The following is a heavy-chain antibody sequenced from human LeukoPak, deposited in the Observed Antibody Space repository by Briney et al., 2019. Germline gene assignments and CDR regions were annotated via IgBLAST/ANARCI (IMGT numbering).Heavy chain of an antibody. D-gene: IGHD4-17*01. Sequence: PGGSLRLSCAASGFTFSSYSMNWVRQAPGKGLEWVSAISGSGGSTYYADSVKGRFTISRDNSKNTLYLQMNSLRAEDTAVYYCAKSGTRMTTVTYSDYWGQGTLVTVSS. CDR1: GFTFSSYS. CDR3: AKSGTRMTTVTYSDY. J-gene: IGHJ4*02. V-gene: IGHV3-23*01. CDR2: ISGSGGST.